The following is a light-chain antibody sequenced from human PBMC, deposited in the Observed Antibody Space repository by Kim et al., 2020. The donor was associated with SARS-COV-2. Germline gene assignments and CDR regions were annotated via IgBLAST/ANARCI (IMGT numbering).Light chain of an antibody. J-gene: IGKJ2*03. CDR3: QQYHSSPRS. V-gene: IGKV3-20*01. CDR1: QTVSASY. Sequence: SPGERATLSCRASQTVSASYVAWYQQKPGQAPRLLIYGVSNRATGIPDRFSGSGSGTEFTLTISRLEPEDLGVYYCQQYHSSPRSFGQGTKV. CDR2: GVS.